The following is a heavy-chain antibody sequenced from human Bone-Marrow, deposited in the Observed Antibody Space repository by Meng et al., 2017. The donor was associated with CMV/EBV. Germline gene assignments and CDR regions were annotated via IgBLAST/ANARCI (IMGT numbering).Heavy chain of an antibody. Sequence: GGSLRLSCAASGFTFSNHAMHWVRQAPGKGLEWVALISYDDSNIYYADSVKGRFTISRDNSKNTLYLQMNSLRPDDTAVYYCVRGWIYCSSSSCVVDYWGEATLAASSS. CDR3: VRGWIYCSSSSCVVDY. V-gene: IGHV3-30-3*01. D-gene: IGHD2-2*01. CDR1: GFTFSNHA. J-gene: IGHJ4*02. CDR2: ISYDDSNI.